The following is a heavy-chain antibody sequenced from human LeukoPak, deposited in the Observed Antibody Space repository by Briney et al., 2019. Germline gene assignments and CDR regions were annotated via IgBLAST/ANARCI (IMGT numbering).Heavy chain of an antibody. V-gene: IGHV3-13*05. CDR2: ISSVGDP. CDR3: VRGSPSMDWYFDL. J-gene: IGHJ2*01. Sequence: PGRSLRPSCAPSGFTLSNYDMHWVRHVTRKGLEWVSTISSVGDPYYPDSVKGRFTISRESAKNSLYLQMNSLRAGDTAVYYCVRGSPSMDWYFDLWGRGTLVTVSS. CDR1: GFTLSNYD. D-gene: IGHD2/OR15-2a*01.